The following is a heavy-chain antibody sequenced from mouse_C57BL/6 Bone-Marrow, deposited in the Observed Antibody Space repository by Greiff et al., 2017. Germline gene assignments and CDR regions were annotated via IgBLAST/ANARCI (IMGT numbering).Heavy chain of an antibody. Sequence: EVMLVESGGDLVKPGGSLKLSCAASGFTFSSYGMSWVRQTPDKRLEWVATISSGGSYTYYPDSVKGRFTISRDNATNTLYLQMSSLKSEDTAMXYCAGQRWYGCDPWFAYWGQGTLVTVSA. D-gene: IGHD2-2*01. V-gene: IGHV5-6*01. CDR3: AGQRWYGCDPWFAY. J-gene: IGHJ3*01. CDR1: GFTFSSYG. CDR2: ISSGGSYT.